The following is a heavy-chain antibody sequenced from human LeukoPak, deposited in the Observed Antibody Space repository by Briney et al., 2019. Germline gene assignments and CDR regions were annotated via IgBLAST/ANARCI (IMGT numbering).Heavy chain of an antibody. CDR1: GYTFTSYD. D-gene: IGHD6-13*01. Sequence: ASVKVSCKASGYTFTSYDINWVRQATGQGLEWMGWMNPNSGNTGYAHKFQGRVTMTRNTSISTAYMELSSLRSEDPAVYYCARKGHSSSWYHLHYYCYYMTVGGKGPTVTVSS. V-gene: IGHV1-8*01. J-gene: IGHJ6*03. CDR2: MNPNSGNT. CDR3: ARKGHSSSWYHLHYYCYYMTV.